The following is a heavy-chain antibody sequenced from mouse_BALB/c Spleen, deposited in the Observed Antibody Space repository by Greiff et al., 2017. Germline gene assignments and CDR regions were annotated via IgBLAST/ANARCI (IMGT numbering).Heavy chain of an antibody. J-gene: IGHJ2*01. V-gene: IGHV5-6-4*01. D-gene: IGHD2-1*01. CDR3: TRGDGNYGFDY. CDR1: GFTFSSYT. CDR2: ISSGGSYT. Sequence: DVQLVESGGDLVKPGGSLKLSCAASGFTFSSYTMSWVRQTPEKRLEWVATISSGGSYTYYPDSVKGRFTISRDNAKNTLYLQMSSLKSEDTAMYYCTRGDGNYGFDYWGQGTTLTVSS.